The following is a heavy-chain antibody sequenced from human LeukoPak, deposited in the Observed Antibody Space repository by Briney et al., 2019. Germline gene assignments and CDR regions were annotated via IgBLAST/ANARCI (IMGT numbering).Heavy chain of an antibody. V-gene: IGHV3-23*01. D-gene: IGHD6-19*01. CDR3: AKDSSSSGFSAACNFDY. CDR2: ISGSGTYT. J-gene: IGHJ4*02. Sequence: PGGSLRLSCAASGFTFSSYAMSWVRQAPGKGLEWVSAISGSGTYTYYADSVKGRFTISRDNSRNTLHLQMNSLRAEDTAVYYCAKDSSSSGFSAACNFDYWGQGTLVAVSS. CDR1: GFTFSSYA.